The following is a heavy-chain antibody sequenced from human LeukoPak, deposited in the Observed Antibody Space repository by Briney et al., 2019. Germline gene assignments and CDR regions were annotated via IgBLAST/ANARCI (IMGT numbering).Heavy chain of an antibody. V-gene: IGHV1-69*04. J-gene: IGHJ4*02. Sequence: SVKVSCKASGGTFSSYAISWGRQAPGQGLEWMGRIIPILGIANYAQKFKGRVTITADKSTSTAYMELSSLRSEDTAVYYCARDVDTAMGTFDYWGQGTLVTVSS. CDR3: ARDVDTAMGTFDY. CDR1: GGTFSSYA. CDR2: IIPILGIA. D-gene: IGHD5-18*01.